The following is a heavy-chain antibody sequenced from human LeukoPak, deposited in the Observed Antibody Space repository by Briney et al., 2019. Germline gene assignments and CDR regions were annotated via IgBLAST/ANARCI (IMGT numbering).Heavy chain of an antibody. CDR3: ARENVIYGSGKWYFDY. CDR2: IIPIFGTA. V-gene: IGHV1-69*13. J-gene: IGHJ4*02. Sequence: SVKVSCKASGGTLSSYAISWVRQAPGQGLEWMGGIIPIFGTANYAQKFQGRVTITADESTSTAYMELSSLRSEDTAVYYCARENVIYGSGKWYFDYWGQGTLVTVSS. CDR1: GGTLSSYA. D-gene: IGHD3-10*01.